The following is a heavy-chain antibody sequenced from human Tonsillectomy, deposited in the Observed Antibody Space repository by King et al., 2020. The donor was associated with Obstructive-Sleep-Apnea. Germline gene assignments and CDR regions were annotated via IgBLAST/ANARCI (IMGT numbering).Heavy chain of an antibody. J-gene: IGHJ4*02. Sequence: VQLVESGGGLVQPGGSLRLSCAASGFTFSSYAMSWVRQAPGKGLEWVSAISGSGGSTYYADSVKGRFTISRDNSKNTLYLQMNSLRAEDTAVYYCAKDPTYCSSTSCYDLLYYFDYWGQGTLVTVSS. D-gene: IGHD2-2*01. CDR1: GFTFSSYA. V-gene: IGHV3-23*04. CDR3: AKDPTYCSSTSCYDLLYYFDY. CDR2: ISGSGGST.